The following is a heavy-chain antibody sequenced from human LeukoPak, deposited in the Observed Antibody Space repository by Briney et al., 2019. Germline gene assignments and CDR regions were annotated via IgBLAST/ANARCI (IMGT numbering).Heavy chain of an antibody. Sequence: GGSLRLSCAASGFTFSSYSMSWVRQAPGKGLEWVANIKQGGNEKYYVDSVKGRFTISRDNAKNTLYLQMNSLRAEDTGLYHCARDGRVAGAFDFWGQGTLVTVSS. CDR1: GFTFSSYS. V-gene: IGHV3-7*03. J-gene: IGHJ4*02. D-gene: IGHD6-19*01. CDR2: IKQGGNEK. CDR3: ARDGRVAGAFDF.